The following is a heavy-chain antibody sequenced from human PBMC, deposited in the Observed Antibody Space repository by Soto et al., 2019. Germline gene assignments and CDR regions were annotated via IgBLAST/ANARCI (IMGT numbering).Heavy chain of an antibody. J-gene: IGHJ5*02. CDR3: ATVGLLWFTGALFDP. CDR1: GYTLTELS. Sequence: QVQLVQSGAEVKKPGASVKVSCKVSGYTLTELSMHWVRQAPGKGLEWMGGFDPEDGETIYAQKFQGRVTMTEDTSTETAYVKLSGLRSEDTAVYYCATVGLLWFTGALFDPWGQGTLVTVSS. V-gene: IGHV1-24*01. CDR2: FDPEDGET. D-gene: IGHD3-10*01.